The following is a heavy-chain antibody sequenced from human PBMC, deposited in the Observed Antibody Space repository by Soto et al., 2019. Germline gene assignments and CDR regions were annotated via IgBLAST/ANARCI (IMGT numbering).Heavy chain of an antibody. Sequence: HPGGSLRLSCAASGFTFSSYAISWVRQAPGKGLVWVSSISVGSGSKYYADSVKGRFTFSIDNSKNTLYLQMNSLRAEDTAVYYCASQQWLAPVWGQGTLVTVSS. CDR2: ISVGSGSK. J-gene: IGHJ4*02. D-gene: IGHD6-19*01. V-gene: IGHV3-23*01. CDR3: ASQQWLAPV. CDR1: GFTFSSYA.